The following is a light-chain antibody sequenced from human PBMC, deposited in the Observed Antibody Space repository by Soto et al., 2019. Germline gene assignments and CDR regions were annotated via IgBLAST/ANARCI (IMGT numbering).Light chain of an antibody. J-gene: IGLJ1*01. CDR3: QSYDSTLSARDV. Sequence: QSALTQPASVSGSPGQSITISCTGTSSDVGTYKYVSWYQQHPGKAPKLMIYDINDRPSGVSNRFFGSKSGNTASLTISGLQAEDEADYYCQSYDSTLSARDVFGTGTKLTVL. CDR1: SSDVGTYKY. V-gene: IGLV2-14*01. CDR2: DIN.